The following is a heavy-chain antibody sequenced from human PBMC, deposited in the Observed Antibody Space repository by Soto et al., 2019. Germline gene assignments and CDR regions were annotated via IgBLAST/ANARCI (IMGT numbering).Heavy chain of an antibody. CDR3: ARDPYANAFDI. J-gene: IGHJ3*02. Sequence: SETLSLTCAVYGASLSGYDLSWIRQPPGKGLEWIGEINQSGGTNYNPSLKSRVTISMDTSKNQFSLRLSSVTAADTAIYYCARDPYANAFDIWGRGTMVTVSS. V-gene: IGHV4-34*01. D-gene: IGHD2-2*01. CDR2: INQSGGT. CDR1: GASLSGYD.